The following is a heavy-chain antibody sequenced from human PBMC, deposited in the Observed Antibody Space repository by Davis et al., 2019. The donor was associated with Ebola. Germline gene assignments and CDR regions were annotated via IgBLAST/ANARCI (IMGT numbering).Heavy chain of an antibody. CDR2: LNHSGRT. J-gene: IGHJ4*02. Sequence: PSETLSLTCAVYGASLSGYYWTWTRQSPGQGPEWIGVLNHSGRTHYTPSLKSRVTISLDTSKNQFSLKLSSVTAADTALYYCAGIRGQWLEDWGQGTLVTVSS. D-gene: IGHD6-19*01. CDR3: AGIRGQWLED. V-gene: IGHV4-34*01. CDR1: GASLSGYY.